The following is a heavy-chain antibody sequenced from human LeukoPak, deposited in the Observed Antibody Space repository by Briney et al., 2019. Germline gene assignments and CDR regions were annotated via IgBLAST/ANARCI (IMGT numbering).Heavy chain of an antibody. CDR1: GGSISSSNW. V-gene: IGHV4-4*02. CDR3: ASHSGGYAY. CDR2: IYHSGST. Sequence: PSETLSLTCAVSGGSISSSNWWSWVRQPPGKGLEWIGGIYHSGSTNYNPSLKSRVTISVGKSKNQFSLKLSSVTAADTAVYYCASHSGGYAYWGQGTLVTVSS. D-gene: IGHD5-12*01. J-gene: IGHJ4*02.